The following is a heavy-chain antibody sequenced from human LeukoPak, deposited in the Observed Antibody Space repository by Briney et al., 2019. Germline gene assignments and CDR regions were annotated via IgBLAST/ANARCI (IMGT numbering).Heavy chain of an antibody. D-gene: IGHD3-10*01. CDR1: GGTFSSYA. J-gene: IGHJ6*02. Sequence: ASVKVSCKASGGTFSSYAIGWVRQAPGQGLEWMGRIIPILGIANYAQKFQGRVTITADKSTSTAYMELSSLRSEDTAVYYCARDRGVRGVITYYYGMDVWGQGTTVTVSS. V-gene: IGHV1-69*04. CDR2: IIPILGIA. CDR3: ARDRGVRGVITYYYGMDV.